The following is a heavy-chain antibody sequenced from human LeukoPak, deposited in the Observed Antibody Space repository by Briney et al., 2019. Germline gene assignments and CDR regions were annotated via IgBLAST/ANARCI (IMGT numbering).Heavy chain of an antibody. J-gene: IGHJ4*02. CDR1: GGSFSGYY. D-gene: IGHD1-26*01. CDR3: ARVNSGRAPYYFDY. V-gene: IGHV4-34*01. Sequence: SETLSLTCAVYGGSFSGYYWSWIRQPPGKGLEWIGEIDHSGSTNYNPSLKSRVTISVDTSKNQFSLKLSSVTAADTAVYYCARVNSGRAPYYFDYWGQGTLVTVSS. CDR2: IDHSGST.